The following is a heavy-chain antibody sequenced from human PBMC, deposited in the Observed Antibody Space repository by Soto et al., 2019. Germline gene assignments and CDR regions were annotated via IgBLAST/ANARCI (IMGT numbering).Heavy chain of an antibody. CDR2: FYGGGSSST. CDR1: GFTFRTYT. CDR3: TKDRHPDGIWSFDC. D-gene: IGHD3-3*01. V-gene: IGHV3-23*01. Sequence: GGSLRLSCATAGFTFRTYTMSWVRQAPGKGPEWVAGFYGGGSSSTFYADSVKGRFTISRDNSRNMVFLQMNSLRADDTAVYYCTKDRHPDGIWSFDCWGQGTRVTVSS. J-gene: IGHJ4*02.